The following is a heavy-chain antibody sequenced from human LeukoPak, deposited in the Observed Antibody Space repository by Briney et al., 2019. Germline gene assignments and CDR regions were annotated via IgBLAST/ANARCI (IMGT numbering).Heavy chain of an antibody. Sequence: GGSLRLSCAASGFSFSSYGMHWVRQAPGKGLEWVAVIWYDGSNKYYADSVKGRFTISRDNSKNTLYLQMNSLRAEDTAVYYCARESYPYCGGGCYSYFDYWGQGTLVTVSS. CDR1: GFSFSSYG. J-gene: IGHJ4*02. CDR2: IWYDGSNK. D-gene: IGHD2-21*02. CDR3: ARESYPYCGGGCYSYFDY. V-gene: IGHV3-33*01.